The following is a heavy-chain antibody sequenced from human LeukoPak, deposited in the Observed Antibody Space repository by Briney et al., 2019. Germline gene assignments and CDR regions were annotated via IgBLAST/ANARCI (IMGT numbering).Heavy chain of an antibody. CDR3: TRAAAPFSSGRFDY. Sequence: SQTLSLTCAISGDSVSSNSVTWNWIRQSPSRGLEWLGRTYYRSKWYNDYAVSVKSRITINPDTSQNQFSLQLNPVTPEDTAVYYCTRAAAPFSSGRFDYWGQGTLVTVSS. J-gene: IGHJ4*02. V-gene: IGHV6-1*01. CDR2: TYYRSKWYN. CDR1: GDSVSSNSVT. D-gene: IGHD6-19*01.